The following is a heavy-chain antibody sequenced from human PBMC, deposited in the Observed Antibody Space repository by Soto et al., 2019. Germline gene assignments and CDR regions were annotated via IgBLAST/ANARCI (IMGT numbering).Heavy chain of an antibody. CDR3: ATAPGGGGY. Sequence: EVQLVESGGGLIQPGGSLRLSCAVSGFTVSNNYMSWVRQAPGKGLEGVSVIYSGGYTAYGDCVKGRFTISRDNSKNTLSSQRNSRRAEHPAVFFGATAPGGGGYWGQGTLVTVSS. V-gene: IGHV3-53*01. CDR2: IYSGGYT. CDR1: GFTVSNNY. D-gene: IGHD3-16*01. J-gene: IGHJ4*02.